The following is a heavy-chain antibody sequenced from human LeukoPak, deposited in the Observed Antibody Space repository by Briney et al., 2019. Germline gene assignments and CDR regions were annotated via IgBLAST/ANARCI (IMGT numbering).Heavy chain of an antibody. CDR1: GGSISSYY. D-gene: IGHD6-6*01. CDR3: ARNIAARDFDY. CDR2: IYYSGST. J-gene: IGHJ4*02. V-gene: IGHV4-39*07. Sequence: SETLSLTCTVSGGSISSYYWSWIRQPPGKGLEWIGSIYYSGSTYYNPSLKSRVTISVDTSKKQFSLKLRSVTAADTAVYYCARNIAARDFDYWGQGTLVTVSS.